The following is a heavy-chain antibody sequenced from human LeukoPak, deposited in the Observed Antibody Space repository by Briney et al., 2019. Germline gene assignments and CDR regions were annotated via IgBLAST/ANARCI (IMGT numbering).Heavy chain of an antibody. Sequence: GGSLRLSCAASGFTFSRYSMNWVRQAPGKGQEWVASISSTSTFIYSADSVKGRFTISRDTAKNSLFLQMNSLRAEDTAIYYCARDYFDSSDYPQTHYYYYMDVWGKGTTVTVSS. D-gene: IGHD3-22*01. CDR3: ARDYFDSSDYPQTHYYYYMDV. J-gene: IGHJ6*03. CDR1: GFTFSRYS. V-gene: IGHV3-21*01. CDR2: ISSTSTFI.